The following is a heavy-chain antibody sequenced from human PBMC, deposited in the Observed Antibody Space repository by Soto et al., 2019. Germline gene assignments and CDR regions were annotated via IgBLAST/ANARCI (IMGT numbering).Heavy chain of an antibody. J-gene: IGHJ3*02. V-gene: IGHV1-69*13. CDR1: GGTFSSYA. Sequence: SVKVSCKASGGTFSSYAISWVRQAPGQGLEWMGGIIPIFGTANYAQKFQGRVTITADESTSTAYMELSSLRSEDTAVYYCARGSRSYYYDISVYPPPGAFDIWGQGTMVTVSS. CDR3: ARGSRSYYYDISVYPPPGAFDI. D-gene: IGHD3-22*01. CDR2: IIPIFGTA.